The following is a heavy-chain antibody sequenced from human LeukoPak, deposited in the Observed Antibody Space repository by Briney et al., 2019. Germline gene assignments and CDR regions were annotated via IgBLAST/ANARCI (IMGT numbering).Heavy chain of an antibody. J-gene: IGHJ5*02. CDR2: ISYTRGT. V-gene: IGHV4-59*12. CDR3: ARDEGHKPLTINWFDP. D-gene: IGHD4/OR15-4a*01. Sequence: SETLSLTCAVYGGSFSGYYWSSIRQPPGKGLEWIGYISYTRGTAYSPSRKTRVTISVDTSKNQFSLKLSSVTAADAAVYYCARDEGHKPLTINWFDPWGQGTLVTVSS. CDR1: GGSFSGYY.